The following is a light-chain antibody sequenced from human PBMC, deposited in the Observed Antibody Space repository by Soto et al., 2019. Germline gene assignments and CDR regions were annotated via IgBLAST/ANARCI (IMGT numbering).Light chain of an antibody. V-gene: IGKV3-11*01. CDR2: DAS. J-gene: IGKJ1*01. CDR3: QLRSNWPPTWT. Sequence: EIVLTQSPAILSLSPGERATLSCRASQSISTYLSWYQQRPGQAPRLLVYDASKRATDIPARFSSSGSATDFTLTISSLEPEDFAVYYCQLRSNWPPTWTFVTGTKMEIK. CDR1: QSISTY.